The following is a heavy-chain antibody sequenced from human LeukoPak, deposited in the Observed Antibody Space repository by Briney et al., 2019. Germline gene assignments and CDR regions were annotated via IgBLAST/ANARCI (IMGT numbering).Heavy chain of an antibody. Sequence: SGGSLRLSCAASGFTFSSYSMNWVRQAPGKGLEWVSSISSSSSYIYYADSVKGRFTISRDNDKNSLYLQMNSLRAEDTAVYYCARVLTEYCTNGVCPNPYYYYYGMDVWGQGTTVTVSS. D-gene: IGHD2-8*01. V-gene: IGHV3-21*01. CDR1: GFTFSSYS. CDR3: ARVLTEYCTNGVCPNPYYYYYGMDV. J-gene: IGHJ6*02. CDR2: ISSSSSYI.